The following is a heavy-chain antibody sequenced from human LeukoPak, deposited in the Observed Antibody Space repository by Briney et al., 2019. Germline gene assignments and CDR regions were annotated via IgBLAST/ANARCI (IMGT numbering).Heavy chain of an antibody. D-gene: IGHD3-22*01. J-gene: IGHJ4*02. CDR3: ARDTYYYDSSGYYPPDY. CDR2: ISSSSSYI. CDR1: GFTFSSYS. Sequence: GGSLRLSCAASGFTFSSYSMNWVRQAPGKGLEWVSSISSSSSYICYADSVKGRFTISRDNAKNSLYLQMNSLRAEDTAVYYCARDTYYYDSSGYYPPDYWGQGTLVTVSS. V-gene: IGHV3-21*01.